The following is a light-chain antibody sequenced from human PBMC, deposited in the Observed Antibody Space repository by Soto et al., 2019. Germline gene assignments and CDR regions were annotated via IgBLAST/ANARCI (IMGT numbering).Light chain of an antibody. Sequence: DIQMTQSPSSLSASVGDRVTITCRASQSIRTYLTWYQQKPGKAPKYLIYAASSLQSGVPPRFSGSGSGTNFTLTISSLQPEDFATYHCQQSYSTPYTFGQGTKLEIK. CDR2: AAS. CDR1: QSIRTY. CDR3: QQSYSTPYT. J-gene: IGKJ2*01. V-gene: IGKV1-39*01.